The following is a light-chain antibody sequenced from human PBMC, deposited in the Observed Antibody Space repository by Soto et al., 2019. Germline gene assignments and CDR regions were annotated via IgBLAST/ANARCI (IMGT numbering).Light chain of an antibody. CDR2: GAS. J-gene: IGKJ2*01. V-gene: IGKV3-20*01. CDR3: QQYGSSPPYT. CDR1: QSVSSSY. Sequence: EIVLTQSPGPLSLSPGERATLSCRASQSVSSSYLAWYQQKPGQAPRLLIYGASSMATGIPDRFSGSGSGTDFPLTISRLEPEDFAVYYCQQYGSSPPYTFGQGTKREI.